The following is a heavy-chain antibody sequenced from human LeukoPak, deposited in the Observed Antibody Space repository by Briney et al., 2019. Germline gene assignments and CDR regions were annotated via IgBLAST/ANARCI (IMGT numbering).Heavy chain of an antibody. J-gene: IGHJ4*02. CDR2: ISYDGSNK. V-gene: IGHV3-30*18. CDR3: AKDAIPLRYFDWFFDY. CDR1: GFTFSSYG. D-gene: IGHD3-9*01. Sequence: PGRSLRLSCAASGFTFSSYGMHWVRQAPGKGQEWVAVISYDGSNKYYADSVKGRFTISRDNSKNTLYLQMNSLRAEDTAVYYCAKDAIPLRYFDWFFDYWGQGTLVTVSS.